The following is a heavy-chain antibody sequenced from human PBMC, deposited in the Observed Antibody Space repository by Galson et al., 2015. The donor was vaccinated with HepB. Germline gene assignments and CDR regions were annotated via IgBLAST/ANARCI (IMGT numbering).Heavy chain of an antibody. D-gene: IGHD6-13*01. CDR1: GDSVSSNSAA. V-gene: IGHV6-1*01. J-gene: IGHJ6*02. CDR2: TYYRSKWYH. CDR3: AGDFRGSSSQRGINYYYYYGMDV. Sequence: CAISGDSVSSNSAAWNWIRQSPSRGLEWLGRTYYRSKWYHDYAGSVKSRISITPDTSKNEFSLQLNSLTPEDTAVYYCAGDFRGSSSQRGINYYYYYGMDVWGQGTTVTVSS.